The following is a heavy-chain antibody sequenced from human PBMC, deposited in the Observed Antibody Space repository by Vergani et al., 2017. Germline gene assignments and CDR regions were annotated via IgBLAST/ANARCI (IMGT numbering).Heavy chain of an antibody. CDR3: ARDYCGGDCYSFYYYGMDV. V-gene: IGHV4-4*07. J-gene: IGHJ6*02. D-gene: IGHD2-21*02. CDR1: GGSISSYY. Sequence: QLQLQESGPGLVKPSETLSFTCSVSGGSISSYYWSWIRQPAGKGLEWIGRIYTSGSTNYNPSLKSRVTMSVDTSKNQFSLKLSSVTAADTAVYYCARDYCGGDCYSFYYYGMDVWGQGTTVTVSS. CDR2: IYTSGST.